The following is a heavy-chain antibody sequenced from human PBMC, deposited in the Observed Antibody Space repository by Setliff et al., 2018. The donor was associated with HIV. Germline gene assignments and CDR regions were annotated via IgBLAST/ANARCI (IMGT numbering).Heavy chain of an antibody. Sequence: GGSLRLSCAASGFAFNTYDMSWVRHAPGKGLEWVSSISASGLRAEYTDSVKGRFAISREDSRNTLYLQMNSLRVEDTAVYYCTKDRGRLAVAGDFFDHWGQGTLVTVSS. J-gene: IGHJ4*02. CDR3: TKDRGRLAVAGDFFDH. V-gene: IGHV3-23*01. CDR1: GFAFNTYD. D-gene: IGHD6-19*01. CDR2: ISASGLRA.